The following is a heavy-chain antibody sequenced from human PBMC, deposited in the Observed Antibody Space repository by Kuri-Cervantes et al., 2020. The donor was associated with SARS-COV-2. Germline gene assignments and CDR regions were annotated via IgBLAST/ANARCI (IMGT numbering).Heavy chain of an antibody. V-gene: IGHV5-10-1*01. CDR2: IDPSDSYT. CDR3: AREMSKSTFGSWFDP. J-gene: IGHJ5*02. Sequence: GESLKISCEGSGNSFTNFRISWLRQMPGKGLEWMGRIDPSDSYTHYNPSFQGHVTISADKSISTAYLEWSSLRASDTAMYFCAREMSKSTFGSWFDPWGQGTLVTVSS. CDR1: GNSFTNFR. D-gene: IGHD3-16*01.